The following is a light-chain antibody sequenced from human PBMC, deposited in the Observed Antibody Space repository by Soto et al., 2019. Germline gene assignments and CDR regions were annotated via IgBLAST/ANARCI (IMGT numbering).Light chain of an antibody. Sequence: QSVLTQPPSASGSPGQSVTISCTGTSSDVGGYNYVSWYQQHPGKAPKLVIYEVSKRPSGVPDRFSGSKSGNTASLTVSGIRAGDGADYDCSSYAGSNNWVFGGGTKRTVL. V-gene: IGLV2-8*01. CDR3: SSYAGSNNWV. CDR1: SSDVGGYNY. CDR2: EVS. J-gene: IGLJ2*01.